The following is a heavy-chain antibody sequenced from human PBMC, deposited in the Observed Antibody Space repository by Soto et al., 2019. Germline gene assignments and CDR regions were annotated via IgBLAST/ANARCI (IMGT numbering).Heavy chain of an antibody. V-gene: IGHV5-51*01. Sequence: GAEVKKPGESLKISCKGSGYTFTDYWIGWVRQMPGKGLEWMGLIYPGDSDTRYSASFQGQVTISADKSISTAYLQWSSLKASDTAIYYCARRGNDSSGGSCYSAIVYWGQGTLVTVSS. CDR2: IYPGDSDT. J-gene: IGHJ4*02. CDR1: GYTFTDYW. D-gene: IGHD2-15*01. CDR3: ARRGNDSSGGSCYSAIVY.